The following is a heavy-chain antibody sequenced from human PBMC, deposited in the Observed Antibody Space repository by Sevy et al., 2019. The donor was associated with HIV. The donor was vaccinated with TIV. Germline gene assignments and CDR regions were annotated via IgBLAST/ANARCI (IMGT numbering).Heavy chain of an antibody. CDR2: ISYDGSNK. CDR3: AKDLPYYYDSSGFGPFDY. J-gene: IGHJ4*02. CDR1: GFTFSSYG. Sequence: GESLKISCAASGFTFSSYGMHWVRQAPGKGLEWVAVISYDGSNKYYADSVKGRFTISRDNSKNTLYLQMNSLSAEDTAVYYCAKDLPYYYDSSGFGPFDYWGQGTLVTVSS. D-gene: IGHD3-22*01. V-gene: IGHV3-30*18.